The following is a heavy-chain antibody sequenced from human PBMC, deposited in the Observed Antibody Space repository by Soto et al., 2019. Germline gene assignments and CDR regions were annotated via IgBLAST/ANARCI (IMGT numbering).Heavy chain of an antibody. CDR2: IKEDGSEK. V-gene: IGHV3-7*01. CDR3: TRGGRRDSNEHF. D-gene: IGHD4-4*01. CDR1: GFTFRSYW. J-gene: IGHJ4*02. Sequence: EVQLVESGGTLVQPGGSLRLSCVASGFTFRSYWMSWVGQAPGKGLEWLANIKEDGSEKYYVDSVEGRFTISRDNAINSVYLQKNSLRAEDTAIYYFTRGGRRDSNEHFWGQGTMVIVSS.